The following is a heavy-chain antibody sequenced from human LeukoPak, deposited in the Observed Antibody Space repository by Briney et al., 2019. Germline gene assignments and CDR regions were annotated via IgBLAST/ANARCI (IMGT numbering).Heavy chain of an antibody. CDR2: IKSKTDGGTT. J-gene: IGHJ4*02. Sequence: GGSLRLSCAASGFTFSNAWMSWVRQAPGKGLEWVGRIKSKTDGGTTDYAAPVKGRFTISRDDSKNTLYLQMNSLKTEDTAVYYCAKTHGSGSYFDYWGQGTLVTVSS. CDR1: GFTFSNAW. CDR3: AKTHGSGSYFDY. V-gene: IGHV3-15*01. D-gene: IGHD3-10*01.